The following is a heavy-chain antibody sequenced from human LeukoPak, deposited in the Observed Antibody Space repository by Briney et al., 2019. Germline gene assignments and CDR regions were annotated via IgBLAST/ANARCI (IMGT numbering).Heavy chain of an antibody. CDR3: ASLSGYRIDY. V-gene: IGHV4-34*01. J-gene: IGHJ4*02. Sequence: SETLSLTCAVYGGSFSGYYWSWIRQPPGKGLEWIGEINHSGSTNYNPSLKSRVTISVDTSKNQFSLKLSSVTAADTAVYYCASLSGYRIDYWGQGTLVTVSS. CDR1: GGSFSGYY. D-gene: IGHD3-22*01. CDR2: INHSGST.